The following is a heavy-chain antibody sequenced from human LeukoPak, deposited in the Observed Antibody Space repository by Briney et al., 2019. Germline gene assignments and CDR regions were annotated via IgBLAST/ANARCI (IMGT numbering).Heavy chain of an antibody. CDR3: ARATTVTSYYYYYYMDV. V-gene: IGHV4-39*01. Sequence: PSETLSLTCTVSGGSINSANYYWGWIRQPPGKGLEWIGSIYYSGSTYYNPSLKSRITISVDTSKNQFSLKLSSVTAADTAVYYCARATTVTSYYYYYYMDVWGKGTTVTISS. CDR1: GGSINSANYY. CDR2: IYYSGST. J-gene: IGHJ6*03. D-gene: IGHD4-17*01.